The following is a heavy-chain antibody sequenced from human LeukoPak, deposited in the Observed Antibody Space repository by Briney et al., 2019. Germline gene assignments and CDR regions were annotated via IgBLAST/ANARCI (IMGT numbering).Heavy chain of an antibody. J-gene: IGHJ6*03. CDR1: GFTFSSYA. CDR3: AKGVFPTYCSGGSCYSSYYYYYMDV. V-gene: IGHV3-23*01. Sequence: GGSLRLSCAASGFTFSSYAMSWVRQAPGKGLEWVSAISGSGGSTYYADSVKGRFTISRDNSKNTLYLQMNSLRAEDTAVYYCAKGVFPTYCSGGSCYSSYYYYYMDVWGKGTTVTVSS. D-gene: IGHD2-15*01. CDR2: ISGSGGST.